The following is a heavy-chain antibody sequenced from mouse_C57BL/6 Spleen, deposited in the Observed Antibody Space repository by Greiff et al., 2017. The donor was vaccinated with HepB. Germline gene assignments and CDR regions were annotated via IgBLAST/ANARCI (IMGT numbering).Heavy chain of an antibody. CDR2: INPNNGGT. D-gene: IGHD1-1*01. CDR1: GYTFTDYN. J-gene: IGHJ3*01. CDR3: ARFGTGSSYLAY. V-gene: IGHV1-22*01. Sequence: VQLQQSGPELVKPGASVKMSCKASGYTFTDYNMHWVKQSHGKSLEWIGYINPNNGGTSYNQKFKGKATLTVNKSSSTAYMELRSLTSEDSAVYYCARFGTGSSYLAYWGQGTLVTVSA.